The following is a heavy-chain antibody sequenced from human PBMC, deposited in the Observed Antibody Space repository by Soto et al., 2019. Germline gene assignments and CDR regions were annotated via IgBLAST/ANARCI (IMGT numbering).Heavy chain of an antibody. CDR3: ARDVCGDCSGGSCYVYGMDV. Sequence: ASVKVSCKASGYTFTSYGISWVRQAPGQGLEWMGWISAYNGNTNYAQKLQGRVTMTTDTSTSTAYMELRSLRSDDTAVYYSARDVCGDCSGGSCYVYGMDVWGQGTTVTVSS. CDR1: GYTFTSYG. D-gene: IGHD2-15*01. J-gene: IGHJ6*02. V-gene: IGHV1-18*01. CDR2: ISAYNGNT.